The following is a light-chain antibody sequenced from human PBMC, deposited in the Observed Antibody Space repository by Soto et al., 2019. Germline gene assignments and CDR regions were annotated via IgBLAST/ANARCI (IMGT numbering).Light chain of an antibody. V-gene: IGKV1-5*03. Sequence: DIQMTQSPSTLSATAGDRVTITCRASQSISSWLAWYQHKPGKAPKLLIYKASSLQSGVPSRFSGSGSGTEFTLTISSRQPDDFATYDCQQYNSYSWTFGQGTNVDIK. CDR1: QSISSW. CDR3: QQYNSYSWT. CDR2: KAS. J-gene: IGKJ1*01.